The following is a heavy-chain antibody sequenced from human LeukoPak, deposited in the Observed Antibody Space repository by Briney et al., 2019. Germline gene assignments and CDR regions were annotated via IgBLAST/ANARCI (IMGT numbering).Heavy chain of an antibody. Sequence: SVKVSCKASGGTFSSYAISWVRQAPGQGLEWMGGIIPIFGSANYAQKFQGRVTITTDESTSTAYMELSSLRSGDTAVYYCARGRSRVYCSSTSCYTGGAFDYWGQGTLVTVSS. D-gene: IGHD2-2*02. V-gene: IGHV1-69*05. CDR1: GGTFSSYA. J-gene: IGHJ4*02. CDR3: ARGRSRVYCSSTSCYTGGAFDY. CDR2: IIPIFGSA.